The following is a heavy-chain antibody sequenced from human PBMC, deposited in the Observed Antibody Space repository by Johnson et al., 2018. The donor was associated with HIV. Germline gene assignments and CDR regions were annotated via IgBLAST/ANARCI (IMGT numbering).Heavy chain of an antibody. Sequence: VQLVESGGGVVQPGRSLRLSCAASGFTFNDYGMHWVRQAPGKGLEWVSYISSSGSTIYYADSVKGRFTISRDNAKNSLYLQMNSLRAEDTAVYYCARVGADAFDIWGQGTMVTVSS. CDR1: GFTFNDYG. J-gene: IGHJ3*02. V-gene: IGHV3-48*03. CDR2: ISSSGSTI. CDR3: ARVGADAFDI. D-gene: IGHD1-26*01.